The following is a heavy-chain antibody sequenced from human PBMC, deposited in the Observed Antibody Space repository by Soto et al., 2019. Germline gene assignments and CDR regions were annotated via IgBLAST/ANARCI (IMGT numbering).Heavy chain of an antibody. Sequence: PSETLSLTCTVSGGSISPYYWNWIRQSPGKGLEWIGEINHSGSTNYNPSLKSRVTISVDTSKNQFSLKLTSVTAADTAVYYCARDKITGLFDYWGQGTLVTVSS. V-gene: IGHV4-34*01. CDR3: ARDKITGLFDY. CDR1: GGSISPYY. CDR2: INHSGST. D-gene: IGHD2-8*02. J-gene: IGHJ4*02.